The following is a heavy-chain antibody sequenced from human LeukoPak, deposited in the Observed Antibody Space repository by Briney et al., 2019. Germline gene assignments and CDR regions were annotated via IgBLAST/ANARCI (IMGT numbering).Heavy chain of an antibody. CDR1: GFTFSDYW. CDR3: ARAVRF. Sequence: PGGSLRLSCAVSGFTFSDYWMTWVRQAPGRGLEWVANIKQDGSEKYYVDSVKGRFTISRDNAKNSLYLQMNSLRAEDTAVYYCARAVRFWGQGTLVTVSS. D-gene: IGHD4-17*01. CDR2: IKQDGSEK. V-gene: IGHV3-7*01. J-gene: IGHJ4*02.